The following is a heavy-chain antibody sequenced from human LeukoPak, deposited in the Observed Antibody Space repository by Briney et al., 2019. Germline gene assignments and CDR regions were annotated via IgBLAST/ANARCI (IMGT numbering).Heavy chain of an antibody. CDR1: GFTFSSYG. CDR2: IRYDGSNK. D-gene: IGHD3-10*01. V-gene: IGHV3-30*02. J-gene: IGHJ4*02. CDR3: AKDHNRVVVRGVSLAY. Sequence: SGGSLRLSCAASGFTFSSYGMHWVRQAPGKGLEWVAFIRYDGSNKYYADSVKGRFTISRDNSKNTLYLQMNSLRAEDTAVYYCAKDHNRVVVRGVSLAYWGQGTLVTVSS.